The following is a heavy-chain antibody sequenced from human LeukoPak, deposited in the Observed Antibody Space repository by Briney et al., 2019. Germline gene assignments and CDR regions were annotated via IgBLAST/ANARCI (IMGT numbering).Heavy chain of an antibody. D-gene: IGHD3-22*01. J-gene: IGHJ3*01. V-gene: IGHV3-9*01. Sequence: GGSLRLSCAASGFIFGDYGMYGVRQAPGKGLEWVSGINWNSDRIGYADSVKGRFTISRDNAKNSLYMQMNSVRAEDTALYYCARASYYYDTSGLGAFDVWGQGTTVIVSS. CDR2: INWNSDRI. CDR3: ARASYYYDTSGLGAFDV. CDR1: GFIFGDYG.